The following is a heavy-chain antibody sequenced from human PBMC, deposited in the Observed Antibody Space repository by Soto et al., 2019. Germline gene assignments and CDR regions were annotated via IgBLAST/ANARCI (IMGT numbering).Heavy chain of an antibody. D-gene: IGHD2-2*01. CDR3: ARVVVVPAATWDYYYYMDV. CDR1: GFTFSSYS. Sequence: GGSLRLSCAASGFTFSSYSMNWVRQAPGKGLEWVSSISSSSYIYYADSVKGRFTISRDNAKNSLYLQMNSLRAEDTAVYYCARVVVVPAATWDYYYYMDVWGKGTTVTVSS. J-gene: IGHJ6*03. CDR2: ISSSSYI. V-gene: IGHV3-21*01.